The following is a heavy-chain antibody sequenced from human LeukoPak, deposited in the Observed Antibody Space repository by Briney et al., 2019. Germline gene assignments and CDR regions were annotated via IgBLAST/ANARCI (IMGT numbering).Heavy chain of an antibody. Sequence: GGSLRLSCAASGFTLRSYDMSWVRQAPGKGLEWVAATSGSGGNTYYADSVKGRSTISRDNSKNTLYLQMNSLRAEDTAVYYCAKEYSGYDFGYWGQGTLVTVSS. V-gene: IGHV3-23*01. J-gene: IGHJ4*02. D-gene: IGHD5-12*01. CDR2: TSGSGGNT. CDR1: GFTLRSYD. CDR3: AKEYSGYDFGY.